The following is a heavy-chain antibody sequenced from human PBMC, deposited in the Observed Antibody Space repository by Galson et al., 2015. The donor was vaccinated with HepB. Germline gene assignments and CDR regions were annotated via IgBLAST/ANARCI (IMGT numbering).Heavy chain of an antibody. CDR1: GFTFSSYS. CDR2: ISSSSSYI. Sequence: SLRLSCAASGFTFSSYSMNWVRQAPGKGLEWVSSISSSSSYIYYADSVKGRFTISRDNAKNSLYLQMNSLRAEDTAVYYCAAARLGIVGATTEGYWGQGTLVTVSS. D-gene: IGHD1-26*01. CDR3: AAARLGIVGATTEGY. J-gene: IGHJ4*02. V-gene: IGHV3-21*01.